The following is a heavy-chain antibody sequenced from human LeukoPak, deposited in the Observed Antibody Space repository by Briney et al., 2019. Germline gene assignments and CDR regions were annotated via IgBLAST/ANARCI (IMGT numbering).Heavy chain of an antibody. CDR2: IIANFGKT. D-gene: IGHD2-21*01. CDR3: ARELIRYVVVAIGWLDT. Sequence: SVKVSCKASGGTFTSYGISWVRQAPGQGLEWMGGIIANFGKTNYAQKFQGRVTITTDASTSTAYMELRSLRSEDAAVYYCARELIRYVVVAIGWLDTWGQGTLVTVSS. CDR1: GGTFTSYG. V-gene: IGHV1-69*05. J-gene: IGHJ5*02.